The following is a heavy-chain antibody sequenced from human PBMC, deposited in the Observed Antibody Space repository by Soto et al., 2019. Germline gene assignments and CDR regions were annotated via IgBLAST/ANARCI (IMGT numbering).Heavy chain of an antibody. V-gene: IGHV4-39*01. Sequence: SETLSLTCSVSGGSISSGGYYWGWIRQHPGKGLEWIGSIYYSGSTYYNPSLKSRVTISVDTSKNQFSLKLSSVTAADTAVYYCARVGYYGSGSYFGSYYYYGMDVWGQGTTVTVSS. CDR2: IYYSGST. CDR3: ARVGYYGSGSYFGSYYYYGMDV. D-gene: IGHD3-10*01. J-gene: IGHJ6*02. CDR1: GGSISSGGYY.